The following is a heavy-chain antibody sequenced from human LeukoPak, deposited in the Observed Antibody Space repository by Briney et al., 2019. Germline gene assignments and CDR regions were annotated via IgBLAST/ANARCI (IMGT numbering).Heavy chain of an antibody. J-gene: IGHJ4*02. CDR1: GFTSSSYA. V-gene: IGHV3-23*01. CDR2: ISDSGVYT. CDR3: AKERCSSSSCCVDY. D-gene: IGHD2-2*01. Sequence: GRSLRLSCAASGFTSSSYAMSWVRQAPGKGLEWVSSISDSGVYTYYADSVKGRFTISRDNSKNTLCLQMNSLRAEDTAVYYCAKERCSSSSCCVDYWGQGTLVTVSS.